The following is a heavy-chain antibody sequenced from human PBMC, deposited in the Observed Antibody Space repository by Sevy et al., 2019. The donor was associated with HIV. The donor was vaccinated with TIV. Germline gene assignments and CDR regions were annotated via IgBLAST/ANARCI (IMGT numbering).Heavy chain of an antibody. CDR2: ISDSGDTT. Sequence: GGSLRLSCAASGFTFTNYAMNWVRQAPGKGLEWVSGISDSGDTTHNAEAVKGRFTISRDNSKNTVSLQMSSLRAEDTAIYYCAKLPSTVMFREKGYWGQGTRVTVSS. CDR1: GFTFTNYA. D-gene: IGHD3-10*01. J-gene: IGHJ4*02. V-gene: IGHV3-23*01. CDR3: AKLPSTVMFREKGY.